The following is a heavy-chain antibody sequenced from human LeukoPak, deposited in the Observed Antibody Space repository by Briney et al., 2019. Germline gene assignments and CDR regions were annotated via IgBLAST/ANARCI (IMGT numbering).Heavy chain of an antibody. CDR1: GSTFSTYA. V-gene: IGHV1-69*04. CDR2: ILPILGIT. Sequence: ASVKVSCKTSGSTFSTYAISWVRQAPGQGPEWMGRILPILGITTYAQKFQGRVTITADKSTSTAYMELSSLRSEDTAVYCCVAPHHYAEYFQYWGQGTLVTVSS. J-gene: IGHJ1*01. CDR3: VAPHHYAEYFQY. D-gene: IGHD2-2*01.